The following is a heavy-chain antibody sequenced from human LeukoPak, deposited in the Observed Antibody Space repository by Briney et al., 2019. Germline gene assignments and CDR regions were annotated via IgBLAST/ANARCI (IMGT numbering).Heavy chain of an antibody. CDR3: ARRHYGSGNIDS. CDR2: IYSNGHI. V-gene: IGHV4-39*01. D-gene: IGHD3-10*01. CDR1: SDSISSSSYL. J-gene: IGHJ4*02. Sequence: SETLSLTCSVSSDSISSSSYLWVWIRQPPGKGLEWIGDIYSNGHISYNPSLKSRAAISVDTSKNQFSLNLSSVTAADTAVYYCARRHYGSGNIDSWGQGTLVTVSS.